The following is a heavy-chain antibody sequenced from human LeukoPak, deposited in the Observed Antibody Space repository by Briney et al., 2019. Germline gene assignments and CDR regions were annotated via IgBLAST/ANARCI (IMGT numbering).Heavy chain of an antibody. J-gene: IGHJ4*02. CDR2: INHSGST. CDR3: ARGYDYGDPIDY. Sequence: PSETLSLTCAVYGESFSGYYWTWIRQPPGKGLEWIGEINHSGSTNYNPSLKSRVTISVDTSKNQFSLKLSSVTAADTAVYYCARGYDYGDPIDYWGQGTLVTVSS. CDR1: GESFSGYY. D-gene: IGHD4-17*01. V-gene: IGHV4-34*01.